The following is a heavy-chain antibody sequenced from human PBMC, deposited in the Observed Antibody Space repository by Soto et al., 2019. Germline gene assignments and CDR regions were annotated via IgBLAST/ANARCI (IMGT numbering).Heavy chain of an antibody. CDR3: AREWAWGYGPQFDP. V-gene: IGHV1-3*05. Sequence: QVQLVQSGAEEKKPGASVKVSCKASGYTFTSYAMHWVRQAPGQRLEWMGWINAGNGNTKYSQKFQGRVTITRDTSASTDYMELSSLRSEDTAVYECAREWAWGYGPQFDPWGQGTLVTVSS. CDR1: GYTFTSYA. CDR2: INAGNGNT. D-gene: IGHD3-16*01. J-gene: IGHJ5*02.